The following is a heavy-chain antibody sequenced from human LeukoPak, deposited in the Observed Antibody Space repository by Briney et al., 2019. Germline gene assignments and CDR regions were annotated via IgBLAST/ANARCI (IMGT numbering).Heavy chain of an antibody. Sequence: GGSLRLSCAASGFTFSSYGMHWVRQAPGKGLEWMAVISYDGSNKYYADSVKGRFTISRDNSKNTLYLQMNSLRAEDTAVYYCANSVIAAAGFDAFDIWGQGTMVTVSS. CDR3: ANSVIAAAGFDAFDI. D-gene: IGHD6-13*01. CDR1: GFTFSSYG. V-gene: IGHV3-30*18. CDR2: ISYDGSNK. J-gene: IGHJ3*02.